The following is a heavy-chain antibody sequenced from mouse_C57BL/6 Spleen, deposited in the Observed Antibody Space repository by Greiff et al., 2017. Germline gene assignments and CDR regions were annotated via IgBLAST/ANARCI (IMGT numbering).Heavy chain of an antibody. CDR2: ISDGGSYT. J-gene: IGHJ2*01. Sequence: EVKLQESGGGLVKPGGSLKLSCAASGFTFSSYAMSWVRQTPEKRLEWVATISDGGSYTYYPDNVKGRFTISRDNAKNNLYLQMSHLKSEDTAMYYCARRTTAMYYFDYWGQGTTLTVSS. CDR3: ARRTTAMYYFDY. D-gene: IGHD1-2*01. V-gene: IGHV5-4*03. CDR1: GFTFSSYA.